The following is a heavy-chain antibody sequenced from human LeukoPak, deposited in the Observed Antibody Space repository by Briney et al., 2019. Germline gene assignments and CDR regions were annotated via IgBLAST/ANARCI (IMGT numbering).Heavy chain of an antibody. CDR1: GFTFSNYW. CDR3: ARDRVEYSYGLGWFDP. CDR2: VNSDGINT. J-gene: IGHJ5*02. D-gene: IGHD5-18*01. Sequence: GGSLRLSCAASGFTFSNYWMHWVRQAPGKGLVWVSRVNSDGINTSYADSVKGRFTISRDNAKNTLNLQMNSLRAEDTAVYYCARDRVEYSYGLGWFDPWGQGTLVTVSS. V-gene: IGHV3-74*01.